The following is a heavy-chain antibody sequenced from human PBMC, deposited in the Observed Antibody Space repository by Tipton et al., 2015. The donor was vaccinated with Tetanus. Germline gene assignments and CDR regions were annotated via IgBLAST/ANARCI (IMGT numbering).Heavy chain of an antibody. Sequence: TLSLTCTVSGGSIRGHFWSWIRQPAGKGLEWIGRLHSSGDTTYNPSLKSRVTMSVDTSKNQFSLKLTSVTAADTAVYYCARGRDGYNLVFDIWGQGTMVTVSS. CDR1: GGSIRGHF. J-gene: IGHJ3*02. V-gene: IGHV4-4*07. CDR3: ARGRDGYNLVFDI. CDR2: LHSSGDT. D-gene: IGHD5-24*01.